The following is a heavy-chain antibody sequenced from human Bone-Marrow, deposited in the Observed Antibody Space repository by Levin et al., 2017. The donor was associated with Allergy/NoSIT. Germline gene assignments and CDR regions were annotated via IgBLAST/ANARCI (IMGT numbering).Heavy chain of an antibody. V-gene: IGHV1-18*01. Sequence: EASVKVSCKTSGYTFNKYGINWVRQTPGQGLEWMGWISAYNGKTNYTRKFQDRVTMTTDTSANTAYMELRSLTSAATAVYYCARDFATYCGGDCSLDNWGQGTLVTVSS. J-gene: IGHJ4*02. CDR1: GYTFNKYG. CDR3: ARDFATYCGGDCSLDN. CDR2: ISAYNGKT. D-gene: IGHD2-21*02.